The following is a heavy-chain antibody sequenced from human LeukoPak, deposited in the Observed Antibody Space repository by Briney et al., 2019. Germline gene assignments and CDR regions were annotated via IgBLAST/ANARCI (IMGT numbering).Heavy chain of an antibody. CDR3: ARVSGYYDSSGYYNYYGMDV. CDR1: GGSISSYY. CDR2: IYYSGST. J-gene: IGHJ6*02. Sequence: SETLSLTCTVSGGSISSYYWSWIRQPPGKGLEWIGYIYYSGSTNYNPSLKSRVTISVDTSKNQFSLKLSSVTAADTAVYYCARVSGYYDSSGYYNYYGMDVWSQGTTVTVSS. V-gene: IGHV4-59*01. D-gene: IGHD3-22*01.